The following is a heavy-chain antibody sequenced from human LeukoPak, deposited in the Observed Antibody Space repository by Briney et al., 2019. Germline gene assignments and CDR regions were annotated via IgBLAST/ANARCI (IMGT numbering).Heavy chain of an antibody. J-gene: IGHJ4*02. V-gene: IGHV3-30-3*01. CDR2: ISYDGSNK. Sequence: GGSLRLSCAASGFTFSSYAMHWVRQAPGKGLEWEAVISYDGSNKYYADSVKGRFTISRDNSKNTLYLQMNSLRAEDTAVYYCARAGFRGAVYWGQGTLVTVSS. D-gene: IGHD3-10*01. CDR3: ARAGFRGAVY. CDR1: GFTFSSYA.